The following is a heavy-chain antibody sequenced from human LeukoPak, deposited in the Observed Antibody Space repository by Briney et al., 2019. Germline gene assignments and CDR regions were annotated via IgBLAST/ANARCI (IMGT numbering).Heavy chain of an antibody. CDR2: ISSSSSYI. V-gene: IGHV3-21*01. CDR3: ARVRAGGGYASPDY. D-gene: IGHD5-12*01. CDR1: GFTFSSHW. Sequence: PGGSLRLSCAASGFTFSSHWMHWVRQAPGKGLEWVSSISSSSSYIYYADSVKGRFTISRDNAKNSLYLQMNSLRAEDTAVYHCARVRAGGGYASPDYWGQGTLVTVSS. J-gene: IGHJ4*02.